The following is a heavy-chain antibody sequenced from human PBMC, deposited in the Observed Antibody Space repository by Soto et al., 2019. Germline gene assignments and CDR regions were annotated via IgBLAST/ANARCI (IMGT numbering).Heavy chain of an antibody. CDR2: ISAYNGNT. CDR1: GYTFTSYG. J-gene: IGHJ6*03. CDR3: ARSPDYYYYMDV. V-gene: IGHV1-18*01. Sequence: GAPVKVSCKASGYTFTSYGISWVRQPPGQGLEWMGWISAYNGNTNYAQKLQGRVTMTTDTSTSTAYMELRSLRSDDTAVYYCARSPDYYYYMDVWGKGTTVTVSS.